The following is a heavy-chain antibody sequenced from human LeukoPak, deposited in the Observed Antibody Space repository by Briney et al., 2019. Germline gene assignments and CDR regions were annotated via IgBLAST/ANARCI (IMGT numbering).Heavy chain of an antibody. CDR2: IYYSGST. V-gene: IGHV4-39*01. CDR3: ARPGIPSSAFDI. CDR1: GGSISSSSYY. Sequence: SETLSLTCTVSGGSISSSSYYWGWIRQPPGKGLEWIGSIYYSGSTYYNPSLKSRVTISVDTSKNQFSLKLSSVTAADTAVYYCARPGIPSSAFDIWGQGTMVTVSS. J-gene: IGHJ3*02.